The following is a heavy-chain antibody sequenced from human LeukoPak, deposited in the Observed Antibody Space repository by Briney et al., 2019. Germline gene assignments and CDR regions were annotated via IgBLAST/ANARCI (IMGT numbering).Heavy chain of an antibody. CDR2: IYSGGST. CDR3: AKHGGNLYWYFDL. V-gene: IGHV3-66*01. CDR1: GFTVSSNY. Sequence: GGSLRLSCAASGFTVSSNYMSWVRQAPGKGLEWVSVIYSGGSTYYADSVKGRFTISRDNSKNTLYLQMNSLRAEDTAVYYCAKHGGNLYWYFDLWGRGTLVTVSS. J-gene: IGHJ2*01. D-gene: IGHD4-23*01.